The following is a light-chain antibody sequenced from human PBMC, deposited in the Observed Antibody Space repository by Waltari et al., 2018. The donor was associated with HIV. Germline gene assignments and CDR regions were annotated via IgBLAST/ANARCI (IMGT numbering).Light chain of an antibody. Sequence: QSALTQPPSASGSLGQSVTISCTGSSSDVGRSDYVSWYQQHPGKAPTLLIFEVNKRPSGVPDRFSGSKSGNTASLTVSGLQAEDEAEYSCSSYAGINPVIFGGGTTLTVL. CDR2: EVN. CDR1: SSDVGRSDY. V-gene: IGLV2-8*01. J-gene: IGLJ2*01. CDR3: SSYAGINPVI.